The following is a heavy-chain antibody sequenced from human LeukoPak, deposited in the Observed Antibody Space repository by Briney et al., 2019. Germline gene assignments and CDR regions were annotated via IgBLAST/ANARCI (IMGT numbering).Heavy chain of an antibody. J-gene: IGHJ6*02. Sequence: PGGSLRLSCAGSGFTFSNAWMNWVRQAPGKGLEWVGRIKSKTDGGTTDYAAPVKGRFTISRDDSKNTLYLQMNSLKTEDTAVYYCTTDHPLYYYYGMDVWGQGTTVTVSS. CDR1: GFTFSNAW. CDR2: IKSKTDGGTT. V-gene: IGHV3-15*07. CDR3: TTDHPLYYYYGMDV.